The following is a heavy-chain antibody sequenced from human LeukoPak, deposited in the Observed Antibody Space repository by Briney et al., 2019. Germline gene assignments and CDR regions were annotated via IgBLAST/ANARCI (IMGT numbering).Heavy chain of an antibody. J-gene: IGHJ4*02. D-gene: IGHD4-17*01. CDR1: GGSISSGDYY. CDR3: ARVRDFDGDYLLDY. Sequence: TSETLSLTCTVSGGSISSGDYYWSWIRQPPGKGLEWIGYIYYSGSTYYNPSLKSRVTISVDTSKNQFSLKLSSVTAADTAVYYCARVRDFDGDYLLDYWGQGTLVTVSS. V-gene: IGHV4-30-4*01. CDR2: IYYSGST.